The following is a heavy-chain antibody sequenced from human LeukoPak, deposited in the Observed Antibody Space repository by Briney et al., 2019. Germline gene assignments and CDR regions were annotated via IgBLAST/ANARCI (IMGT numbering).Heavy chain of an antibody. J-gene: IGHJ6*03. CDR3: ARARSGYSGYDSFYYYYMDV. Sequence: ASVTVSCKASGGTFRSYAISWVRQAPSQGVAGVGGIIPFFGTSNYAQQCQGRVTITADEFTGTAFLAIDRPGSGDTAVYYCARARSGYSGYDSFYYYYMDVWGKGTTVTVSS. V-gene: IGHV1-69*13. CDR2: IIPFFGTS. CDR1: GGTFRSYA. D-gene: IGHD5-12*01.